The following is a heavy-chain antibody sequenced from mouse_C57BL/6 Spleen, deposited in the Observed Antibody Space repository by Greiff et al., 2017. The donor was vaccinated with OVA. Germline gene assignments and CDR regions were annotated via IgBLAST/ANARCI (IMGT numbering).Heavy chain of an antibody. CDR2: IYPGDGDT. CDR3: ARDGRSYFDY. V-gene: IGHV1-82*01. J-gene: IGHJ2*01. D-gene: IGHD1-1*01. CDR1: GYAFSSSW. Sequence: VQLVESGPELVKPGASVKISCKASGYAFSSSWMNWVKQRPGKGLEWIGRIYPGDGDTNYNGKFKGKATLTADQSSSTAYMQLSSLTSEDSAVYFCARDGRSYFDYGGQGTTLTVSS.